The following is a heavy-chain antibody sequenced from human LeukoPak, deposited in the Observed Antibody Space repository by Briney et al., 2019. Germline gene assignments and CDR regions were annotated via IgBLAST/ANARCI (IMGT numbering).Heavy chain of an antibody. CDR1: GGSISSSSYY. Sequence: SETLSLTCTVSGGSISSSSYYWGWIRQPPGKGLEWIGSIYYSGSTNYNPSLKSRVTISVDTSKNQFSLKLSSVTAADTAVYYCARDIGGNHGMDVWGQGTTVTVSS. V-gene: IGHV4-39*07. D-gene: IGHD3-10*01. J-gene: IGHJ6*02. CDR2: IYYSGST. CDR3: ARDIGGNHGMDV.